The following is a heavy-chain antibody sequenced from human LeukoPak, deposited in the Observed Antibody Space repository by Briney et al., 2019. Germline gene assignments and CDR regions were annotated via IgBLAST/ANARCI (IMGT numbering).Heavy chain of an antibody. CDR2: SGSGGST. J-gene: IGHJ4*02. CDR3: AKDQSIAAAGRGYFDY. V-gene: IGHV3-23*01. Sequence: SGSGGSTYYADSVKGRFTISRDNSKNTLYLQMNSLRAEDTAVYYCAKDQSIAAAGRGYFDYWGQGTLVTVSS. D-gene: IGHD6-13*01.